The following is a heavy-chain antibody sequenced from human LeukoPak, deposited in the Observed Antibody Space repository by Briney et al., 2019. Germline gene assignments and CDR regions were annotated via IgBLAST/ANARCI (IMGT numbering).Heavy chain of an antibody. CDR2: IRYDGSNK. D-gene: IGHD3-16*01. J-gene: IGHJ4*02. CDR3: PKGGGGGLVRWGVFAY. V-gene: IGHV3-30*02. CDR1: GFTFSSYG. Sequence: GGSLRLSCAASGFTFSSYGMHCVRQAPGKGLEWVAFIRYDGSNKYYADSVKGRFTISRDNSKNTPYLQMNSLRAEDTAVYYCPKGGGGGLVRWGVFAYWGQGTLVTVSS.